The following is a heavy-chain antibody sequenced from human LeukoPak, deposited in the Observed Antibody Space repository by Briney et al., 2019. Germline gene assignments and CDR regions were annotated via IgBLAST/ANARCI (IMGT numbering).Heavy chain of an antibody. CDR1: GFTFGDYV. CDR2: IRSKAYGGTT. D-gene: IGHD4-17*01. J-gene: IGHJ6*03. Sequence: GGSLRLSCTASGFTFGDYVMSWVRQAPGKGLEWVGFIRSKAYGGTTKNAASVKGRFTISRDDSRSIAYLQMNSLKTEDTAVYYCTTDYGDYPQASYYYYYYMDVWGKGTTVTVSS. CDR3: TTDYGDYPQASYYYYYYMDV. V-gene: IGHV3-49*04.